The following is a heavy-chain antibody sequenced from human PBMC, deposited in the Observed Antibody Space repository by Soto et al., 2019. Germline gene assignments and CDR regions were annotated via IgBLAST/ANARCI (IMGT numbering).Heavy chain of an antibody. CDR3: ASDVGRWVDP. Sequence: QVQLVQSGAEVKKPGSSVKVSCKASGGTFSSYTISWVRQAPGQGLEWMGRFVPILGLAHYAQKFQGGVTITAEKSTSTAYMELSSLRSDDTAVSYCASDVGRWVDPWGKGNLVTVSS. J-gene: IGHJ5*02. V-gene: IGHV1-69*02. CDR1: GGTFSSYT. CDR2: FVPILGLA. D-gene: IGHD1-26*01.